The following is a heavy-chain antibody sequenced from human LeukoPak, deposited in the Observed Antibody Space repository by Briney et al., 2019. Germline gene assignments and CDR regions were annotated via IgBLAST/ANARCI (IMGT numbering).Heavy chain of an antibody. CDR2: ISYDGSNK. Sequence: GGSLRLSCAASGFTFSSYAMHWVRQAPGKGLEWVAVISYDGSNKYYADSVKGRFTISRDNSKNTLYLQMNSLRTEDTAVYYCARDYTAAAGTYHDYWGQGTLVTVSS. D-gene: IGHD6-13*01. CDR1: GFTFSSYA. V-gene: IGHV3-30-3*01. CDR3: ARDYTAAAGTYHDY. J-gene: IGHJ4*02.